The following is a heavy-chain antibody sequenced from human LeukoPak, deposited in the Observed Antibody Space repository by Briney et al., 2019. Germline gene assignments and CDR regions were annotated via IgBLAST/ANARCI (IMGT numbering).Heavy chain of an antibody. V-gene: IGHV3-30*02. D-gene: IGHD2-2*01. CDR3: AKCYCSSNSCYALDY. CDR1: GFTFTSSA. Sequence: GGSLRLSCAASGFTFTSSAMRRVRQAPGKGLEWVAFIRYDGSNKYYADSVKGRFTISRDNYKNTLYLQMNNLRAEDSAMYLCAKCYCSSNSCYALDYWGQGTLVTVSS. CDR2: IRYDGSNK. J-gene: IGHJ4*02.